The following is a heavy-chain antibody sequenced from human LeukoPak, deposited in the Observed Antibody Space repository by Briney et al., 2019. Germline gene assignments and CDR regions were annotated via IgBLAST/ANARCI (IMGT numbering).Heavy chain of an antibody. D-gene: IGHD2-15*01. J-gene: IGHJ4*02. CDR1: GGTFSSYA. V-gene: IGHV1-18*01. CDR3: ARDLGSVVVAATSSDY. Sequence: GASVKVSCKASGGTFSSYAISWVRQAPGQGLEWMGWISAYNGNTNYAQKLQGRVTMTTDTSTSTAYMELRSLRSDDTAVYYCARDLGSVVVAATSSDYWGQGTLVTVSS. CDR2: ISAYNGNT.